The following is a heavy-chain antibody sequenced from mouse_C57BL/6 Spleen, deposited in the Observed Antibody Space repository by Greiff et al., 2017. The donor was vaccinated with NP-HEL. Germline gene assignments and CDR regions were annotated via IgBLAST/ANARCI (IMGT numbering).Heavy chain of an antibody. CDR3: ARPAQATLDYFDD. CDR2: IYPSDSET. J-gene: IGHJ2*01. CDR1: GYTFTSYW. V-gene: IGHV1-61*01. D-gene: IGHD3-2*02. Sequence: QVQLKQPGAELVRPGSSVKLSCKASGYTFTSYWMDWVKQRPGQGLEWIGNIYPSDSETPYNQKFKDKATLTVDKSSSTAYMQLSILTSEDSAVYYCARPAQATLDYFDDWGKGTTLTVSS.